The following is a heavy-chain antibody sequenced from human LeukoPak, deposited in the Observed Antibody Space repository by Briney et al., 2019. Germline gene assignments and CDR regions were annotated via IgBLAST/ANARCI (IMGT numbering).Heavy chain of an antibody. D-gene: IGHD5-18*01. V-gene: IGHV3-74*01. CDR2: INSDGSST. CDR1: GFTFSSYW. Sequence: PGGSLRLSCAASGFTFSSYWMHWVRQAPGKGLVWVSRINSDGSSTSYADSVEGRFTISRDNAKNTLYLQMNSLRAEDTAVYYCASNADTAYYYYYMDVWGKGTTVTVSS. J-gene: IGHJ6*03. CDR3: ASNADTAYYYYYMDV.